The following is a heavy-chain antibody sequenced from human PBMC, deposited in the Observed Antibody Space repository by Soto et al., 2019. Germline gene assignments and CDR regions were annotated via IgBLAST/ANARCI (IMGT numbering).Heavy chain of an antibody. Sequence: GGSLRLSCAASGFTFSSYAMSWVRQAPGKGLEWVSTIIGSGGSTYYADSVKGRFTISRDNFKNTLYLQMNSLRAEDTAVYYCAKCAGSTSYYYYMDVWGKGTTVTVSS. D-gene: IGHD2-2*01. CDR3: AKCAGSTSYYYYMDV. J-gene: IGHJ6*03. V-gene: IGHV3-23*01. CDR1: GFTFSSYA. CDR2: IIGSGGST.